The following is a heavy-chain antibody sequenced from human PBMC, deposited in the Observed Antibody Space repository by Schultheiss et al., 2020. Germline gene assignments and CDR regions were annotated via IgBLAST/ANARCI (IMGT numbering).Heavy chain of an antibody. CDR1: GGSISSYY. Sequence: SETLSLTCTVSGGSISSYYWSWIRQPPGKGLEWIGYIYYSGSTYYNPSLKSRVTISVDTSKNQFSLKLSSVTAADTAVYYCAGYCSSTSCYGHYYYYGMDVWGQGTTVTVSS. CDR2: IYYSGST. J-gene: IGHJ6*02. D-gene: IGHD2-2*01. V-gene: IGHV4-59*08. CDR3: AGYCSSTSCYGHYYYYGMDV.